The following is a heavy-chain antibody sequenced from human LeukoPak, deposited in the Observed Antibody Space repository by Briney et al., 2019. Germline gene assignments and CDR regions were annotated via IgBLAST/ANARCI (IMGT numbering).Heavy chain of an antibody. J-gene: IGHJ4*02. D-gene: IGHD2-8*01. CDR1: GYTLSEYG. V-gene: IGHV1-18*01. CDR3: ARDCSNGVCYPRDF. CDR2: ITTYNGDK. Sequence: ASVRVSCKASGYTLSEYGISWLRQAPGQGLEWVGWITTYNGDKKCSEKFQGRVTMTTDTSTGTYYMEIRSLRSDDTATYYCARDCSNGVCYPRDFWGPGTRVTVST.